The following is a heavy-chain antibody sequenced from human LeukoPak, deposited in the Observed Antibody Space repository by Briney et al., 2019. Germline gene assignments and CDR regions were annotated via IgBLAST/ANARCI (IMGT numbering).Heavy chain of an antibody. Sequence: GGSLRLSCAASGFTFSSYAMSWVRQAPGKGLEWVSAISGSGGSTYYADSVKGRFTISRDNSKNTLYLQMNSLRDEDTAVYYCARTFCGGDCQSWDKWGQGTLVTVSS. CDR3: ARTFCGGDCQSWDK. J-gene: IGHJ4*02. CDR2: ISGSGGST. CDR1: GFTFSSYA. D-gene: IGHD2-21*02. V-gene: IGHV3-23*01.